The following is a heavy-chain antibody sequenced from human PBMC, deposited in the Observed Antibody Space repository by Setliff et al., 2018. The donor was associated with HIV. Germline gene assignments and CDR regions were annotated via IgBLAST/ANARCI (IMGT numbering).Heavy chain of an antibody. D-gene: IGHD3-3*01. V-gene: IGHV3-74*01. J-gene: IGHJ4*02. CDR1: GFTFSNYW. CDR2: NDNDGSST. CDR3: APLGGSRFYFDY. Sequence: GGSLRLSCVASGFTFSNYWMHWVRQAPGKGLVWVSRNDNDGSSTDYADSVKGRFTISRDSAKNTLYLQMNSLRAEDTAVYYCAPLGGSRFYFDYWGQGTLVTVSS.